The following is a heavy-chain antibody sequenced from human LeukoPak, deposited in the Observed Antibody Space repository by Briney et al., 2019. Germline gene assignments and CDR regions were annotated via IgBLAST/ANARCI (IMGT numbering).Heavy chain of an antibody. CDR3: AKDPRGRLLHLDY. CDR1: GFTFSSYA. D-gene: IGHD3-16*01. J-gene: IGHJ4*02. Sequence: QSGGSLRLSCAASGFTFSSYAMSWVRQAPGKGLEWVSAISGSGGSTYYADSVKGRFTISRDNSRNTLYLQMNSLRAEDTAVYYCAKDPRGRLLHLDYWGQGTLVTVSS. V-gene: IGHV3-23*01. CDR2: ISGSGGST.